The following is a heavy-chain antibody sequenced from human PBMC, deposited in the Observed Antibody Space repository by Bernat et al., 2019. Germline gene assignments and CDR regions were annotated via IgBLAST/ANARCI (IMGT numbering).Heavy chain of an antibody. CDR3: ARGLGGTADWWYSWFDP. D-gene: IGHD2-8*02. J-gene: IGHJ5*02. Sequence: QITLKESGPTLVKPTETLTLTCTFSGFSLSTSGVGVGWIRQPPGKALEWLARIYWDDDKRYNPSLKSRLTIIKDTSRNQVVLIMTNMDPVDPATYFCARGLGGTADWWYSWFDPWGQGILVSVPS. V-gene: IGHV2-5*02. CDR2: IYWDDDK. CDR1: GFSLSTSGVG.